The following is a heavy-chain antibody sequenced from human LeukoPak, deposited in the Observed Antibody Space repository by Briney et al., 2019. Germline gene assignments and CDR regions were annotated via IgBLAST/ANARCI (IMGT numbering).Heavy chain of an antibody. CDR2: INHSGST. J-gene: IGHJ4*02. CDR3: ARLPPWGGFDY. Sequence: SETLSLTCAVYGGSFSGYYWSWIRQPPGKGLEWIGEINHSGSTNYNPSLKSRVTISVDTSKNQFSLKLSSVTAADTAVYYCARLPPWGGFDYWGQGTLVTVSS. V-gene: IGHV4-34*01. D-gene: IGHD7-27*01. CDR1: GGSFSGYY.